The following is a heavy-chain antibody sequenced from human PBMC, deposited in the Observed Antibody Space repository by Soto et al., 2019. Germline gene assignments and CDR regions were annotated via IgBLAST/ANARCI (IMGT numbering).Heavy chain of an antibody. CDR1: GYTFTSYG. Sequence: ASVKVSCKASGYTFTSYGISWVRQAPGQGLEWMGWISAYNGNTNYAQKLQGRVTMTTDTSTSTAYMELRSLRSDDTAVYYCARDSHSNYYNWFDPWGQGTLVTVSS. CDR2: ISAYNGNT. D-gene: IGHD4-4*01. V-gene: IGHV1-18*01. J-gene: IGHJ5*02. CDR3: ARDSHSNYYNWFDP.